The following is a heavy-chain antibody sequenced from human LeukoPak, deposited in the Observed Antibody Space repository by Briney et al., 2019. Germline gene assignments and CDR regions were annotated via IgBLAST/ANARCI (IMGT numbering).Heavy chain of an antibody. J-gene: IGHJ3*02. V-gene: IGHV3-33*01. D-gene: IGHD3-10*01. CDR2: TWYDGSNN. Sequence: PGGSLRLSCAASGLSFSEHGMHWVRQAPGKGPEWVTVTWYDGSNNHYADSVKGRFTISRDNSKNTVFLEMNSLRAEDTAVYHCARDRYFGSDGFDIWGPGTMVIVSS. CDR1: GLSFSEHG. CDR3: ARDRYFGSDGFDI.